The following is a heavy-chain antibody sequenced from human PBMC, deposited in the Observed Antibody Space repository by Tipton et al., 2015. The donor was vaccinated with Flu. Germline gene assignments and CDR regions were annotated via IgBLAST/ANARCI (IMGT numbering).Heavy chain of an antibody. CDR2: ISSSGSTI. D-gene: IGHD4-11*01. Sequence: SLRLSCAASGFTFSSYEMNWVRQAPGKGLEWVSYISSSGSTIYYADSVKGRFTISRDNAKNSLYLQMNSLRAEDTAVYYCARRDYSNYVSEPKNWFDPWGQGILVTVSS. V-gene: IGHV3-48*03. J-gene: IGHJ5*02. CDR1: GFTFSSYE. CDR3: ARRDYSNYVSEPKNWFDP.